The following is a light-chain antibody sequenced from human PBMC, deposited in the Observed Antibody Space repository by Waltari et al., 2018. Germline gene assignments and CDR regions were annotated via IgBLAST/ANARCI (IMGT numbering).Light chain of an antibody. CDR2: DTS. Sequence: DIQVTQSPSPLSASVGYRVTLTCQASQHSSNYLNWYQQKPGKAPNLLIYDTSHLQTGVPSRFSGTGGGTDFTVAISSLQPEDMATYYCQQYENFPVTCGQGTRLEIK. V-gene: IGKV1-33*01. J-gene: IGKJ5*01. CDR3: QQYENFPVT. CDR1: QHSSNY.